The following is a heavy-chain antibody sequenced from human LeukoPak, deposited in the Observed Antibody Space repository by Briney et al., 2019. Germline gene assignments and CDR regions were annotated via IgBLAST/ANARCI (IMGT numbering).Heavy chain of an antibody. Sequence: ASVKVSCKASGYTFTGYYMHWVRQAPGQGLEWMGWINPNSGGTNYAQKFQGWVTMTRDTSISTAYMELSRLRSDDTAVYYCASLFRVSSNRYFDSGNDYWGQGTLVTVSS. J-gene: IGHJ4*02. CDR1: GYTFTGYY. V-gene: IGHV1-2*04. CDR2: INPNSGGT. D-gene: IGHD3-9*01. CDR3: ASLFRVSSNRYFDSGNDY.